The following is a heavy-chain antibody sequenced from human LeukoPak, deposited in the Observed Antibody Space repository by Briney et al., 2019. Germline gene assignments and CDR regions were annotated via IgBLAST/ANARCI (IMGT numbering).Heavy chain of an antibody. V-gene: IGHV1-2*06. CDR3: AREDSYSGNYLYYFDY. J-gene: IGHJ4*02. Sequence: ASVKVSXKASGYTFTAYYIHWVRQAPGQGLEWMGRINPNSGGTTSAQKFQGRVTMTRDTSITTAYMELSRLRSDDTAVYYCAREDSYSGNYLYYFDYWGQGTLVTVSS. D-gene: IGHD1-26*01. CDR2: INPNSGGT. CDR1: GYTFTAYY.